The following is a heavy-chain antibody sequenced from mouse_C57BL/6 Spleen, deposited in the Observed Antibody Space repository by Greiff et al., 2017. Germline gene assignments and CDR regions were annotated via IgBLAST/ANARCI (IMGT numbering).Heavy chain of an antibody. V-gene: IGHV5-16*01. CDR2: INYDGSST. CDR3: ARAGYYGSWYFDV. CDR1: GFTFSDYY. D-gene: IGHD1-1*01. Sequence: DVQLQESEGGLVQPGSSMKLSCTASGFTFSDYYMAWVRQVPEKGLEWVANINYDGSSTYYLDSLKSRFIISRDNAKNILYLQMSSLKSEDTATYYCARAGYYGSWYFDVWGTGTTVTVSS. J-gene: IGHJ1*03.